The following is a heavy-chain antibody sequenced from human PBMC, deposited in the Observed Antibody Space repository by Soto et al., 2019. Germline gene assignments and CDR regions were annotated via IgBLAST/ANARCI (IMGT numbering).Heavy chain of an antibody. Sequence: EVQLVESGGGLVQPGRTLRLSCAASGFTFDGYAIQWVRQAPGKGLEWVSSINWNSGSVGYADSVKGRFTISRDNAKNALYLQMNRLRSDDTDFYYFARIADPGTTLYYFDYWGQGTLVTVSS. J-gene: IGHJ4*02. CDR2: INWNSGSV. CDR3: ARIADPGTTLYYFDY. D-gene: IGHD6-13*01. CDR1: GFTFDGYA. V-gene: IGHV3-9*01.